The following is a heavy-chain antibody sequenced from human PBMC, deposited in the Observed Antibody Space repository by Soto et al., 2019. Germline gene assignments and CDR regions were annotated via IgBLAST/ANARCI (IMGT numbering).Heavy chain of an antibody. J-gene: IGHJ3*02. CDR2: IYYSGST. Sequence: QVQLQESGPRLVKPSQTLSLTCTVSGGSISSGGYYWSWIRQHPGKGLEWIGYIYYSGSTYYNPSLKSRVTISVDTSKNQFSLKLSSVTAADTAVYYCARVGYDFWSGYLLHDAFDIWGQGTMVTVSS. CDR1: GGSISSGGYY. V-gene: IGHV4-31*03. D-gene: IGHD3-3*01. CDR3: ARVGYDFWSGYLLHDAFDI.